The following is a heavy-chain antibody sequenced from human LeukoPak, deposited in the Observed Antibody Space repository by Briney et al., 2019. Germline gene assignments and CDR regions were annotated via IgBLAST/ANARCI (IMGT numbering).Heavy chain of an antibody. J-gene: IGHJ4*02. CDR1: GFSFSTYS. CDR3: ARDFRFLDDY. Sequence: GGSLRLSCAASGFSFSTYSMSWVRQAPGKGLEWVSVISDTGATTFYADSVKGRFTISRDNAKNSLYLQMNSLRAEDTAVYYCARDFRFLDDYWGQGTLVTVSS. D-gene: IGHD3-3*01. V-gene: IGHV3-23*01. CDR2: ISDTGATT.